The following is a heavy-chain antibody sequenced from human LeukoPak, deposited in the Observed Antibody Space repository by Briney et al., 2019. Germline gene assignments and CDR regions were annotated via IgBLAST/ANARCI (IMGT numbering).Heavy chain of an antibody. Sequence: SETLSVTCAVYGGSFSGYYWSWIRQPPGKGLEWIGEINHSGSTNYNPSLKSRVTISVDTSKNQFSLKLSSVTAADTAVYYCARGRYYYDSSGYYLRPGYFDYWGQGTLVTVSS. CDR2: INHSGST. CDR1: GGSFSGYY. CDR3: ARGRYYYDSSGYYLRPGYFDY. D-gene: IGHD3-22*01. V-gene: IGHV4-34*01. J-gene: IGHJ4*02.